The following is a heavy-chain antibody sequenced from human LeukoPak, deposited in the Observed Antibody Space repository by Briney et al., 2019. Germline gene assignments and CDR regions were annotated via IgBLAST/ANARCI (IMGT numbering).Heavy chain of an antibody. CDR1: GGSFSGYY. CDR3: ARRYDYVWGSYRYSPNYFDY. J-gene: IGHJ4*02. CDR2: INHSGST. D-gene: IGHD3-16*02. V-gene: IGHV4-34*01. Sequence: PSETLSLTCAVYGGSFSGYYWSWIRQPPGKGLEWIGEINHSGSTNYNPSLKSRVTISIDTSKNQFSLKLSSVTAADTAVYYCARRYDYVWGSYRYSPNYFDYWGQGTLVTVSS.